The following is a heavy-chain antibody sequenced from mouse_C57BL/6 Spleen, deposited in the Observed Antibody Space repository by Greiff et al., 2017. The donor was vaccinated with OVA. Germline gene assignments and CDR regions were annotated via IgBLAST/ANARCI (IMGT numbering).Heavy chain of an antibody. CDR1: GYTFTSYW. J-gene: IGHJ3*01. CDR3: ARFDYSKALAY. CDR2: IYPGSGSS. V-gene: IGHV1-55*01. Sequence: VQLQQPGAELVKPGASVKMSCKASGYTFTSYWITWVKQRPGQGLEWIGDIYPGSGSSNYNEKFKSKATLTVDTSSSTAYMQLSSLTSEDSAVYYCARFDYSKALAYWGQGTLVTVSA. D-gene: IGHD2-5*01.